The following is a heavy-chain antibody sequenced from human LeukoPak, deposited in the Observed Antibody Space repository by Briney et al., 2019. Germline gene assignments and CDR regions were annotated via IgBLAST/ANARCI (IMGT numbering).Heavy chain of an antibody. CDR3: ARAVRSYGSGSSYFDY. CDR1: GFTFSTYAM. D-gene: IGHD3-10*01. CDR2: IYHSGST. J-gene: IGHJ4*02. Sequence: PGGSLRLSCAASGFTFSTYAMNWVRQPPGKGLEWIGEIYHSGSTNYNPSLKSRVTISVDKSKNQFSLKLSSVTAADTAVYYCARAVRSYGSGSSYFDYWGQGTLVTVSS. V-gene: IGHV4-4*02.